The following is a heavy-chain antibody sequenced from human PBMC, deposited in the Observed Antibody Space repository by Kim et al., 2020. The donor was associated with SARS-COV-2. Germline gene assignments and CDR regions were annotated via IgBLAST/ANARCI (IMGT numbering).Heavy chain of an antibody. Sequence: GGSLRLSCTASGFTFGDYAMSWFRQAPGKGLEWVGFIRSKAYGGTTEYAASVKGRFTISRDDSKSIAYLQMNSLKTEDTAVYYCTRETLYCSSTSCPDYWGQGTLVTVSS. D-gene: IGHD2-2*01. J-gene: IGHJ4*02. V-gene: IGHV3-49*03. CDR3: TRETLYCSSTSCPDY. CDR1: GFTFGDYA. CDR2: IRSKAYGGTT.